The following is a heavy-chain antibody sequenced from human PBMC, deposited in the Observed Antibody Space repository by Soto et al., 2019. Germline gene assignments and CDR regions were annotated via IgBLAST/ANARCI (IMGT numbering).Heavy chain of an antibody. CDR2: INPSGGST. J-gene: IGHJ6*02. D-gene: IGHD3-22*01. V-gene: IGHV1-46*01. CDR1: GYTFTGYY. CDR3: ARDYYYDSSGYYGYYYGMDV. Sequence: ASVKGSCKASGYTFTGYYMHWVRQAPGQGLEWMGIINPSGGSTSYAQKFQGRVTMTRDTSTSTVYMELSSLRSEDTAVYYCARDYYYDSSGYYGYYYGMDVWGQGTTVTVSS.